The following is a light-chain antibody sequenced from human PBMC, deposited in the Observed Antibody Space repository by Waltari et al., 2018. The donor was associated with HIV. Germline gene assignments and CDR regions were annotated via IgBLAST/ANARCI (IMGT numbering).Light chain of an antibody. CDR3: QQYNTYSRT. Sequence: DIQMTQSPSTLSASVGDRVAITCRASQSISGLLAWYQQKPGKAPNLLIYNAATFESGVPSRFSGSGSGTEFTLTISSLQPEDFATYYCQQYNTYSRTFGQGTKVEIK. CDR1: QSISGL. J-gene: IGKJ1*01. V-gene: IGKV1-5*03. CDR2: NAA.